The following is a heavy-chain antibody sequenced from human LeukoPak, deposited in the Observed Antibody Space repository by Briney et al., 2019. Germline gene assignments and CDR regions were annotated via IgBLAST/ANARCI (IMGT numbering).Heavy chain of an antibody. CDR3: ARGYYYGSGSYFDY. V-gene: IGHV3-48*02. J-gene: IGHJ4*02. CDR2: ISSSSSTI. Sequence: GGSLRLSCAASGFTFSSYSMNWVRQAPGKGLEWVSYISSSSSTIYYADSVKGRFTISRDNAKNSLYLQMNSLGDEDTAVYYCARGYYYGSGSYFDYWGQGTLVTVSS. D-gene: IGHD3-10*01. CDR1: GFTFSSYS.